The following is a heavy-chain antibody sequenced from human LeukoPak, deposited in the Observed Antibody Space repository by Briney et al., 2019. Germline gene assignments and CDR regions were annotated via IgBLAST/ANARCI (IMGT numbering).Heavy chain of an antibody. V-gene: IGHV6-1*01. CDR3: ARRLTQYDCFDP. CDR2: TYYRSTWYN. D-gene: IGHD2-2*01. CDR1: GDSVSSNSVT. J-gene: IGHJ5*02. Sequence: SQTLSLTCAISGDSVSSNSVTWNWIRQSPSRGLEWLGRTYYRSTWYNDYVVSVRGRITVNPDTSKSQFSLHLNSVTPEDTAVYYCARRLTQYDCFDPWGQGILLTVSS.